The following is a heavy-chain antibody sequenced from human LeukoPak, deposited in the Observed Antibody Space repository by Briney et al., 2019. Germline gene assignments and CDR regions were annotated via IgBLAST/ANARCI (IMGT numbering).Heavy chain of an antibody. CDR1: GYSFSTYG. CDR3: ARDGGIPRFAVVIPPQY. V-gene: IGHV1-18*04. CDR2: ISSRTGDT. Sequence: ASVKVSCKASGYSFSTYGIAWVRQAPGQGLEWVGWISSRTGDTKIAQKFQDRVSMTTDTTTKTAYMELRGLRSDDAAVYYCARDGGIPRFAVVIPPQYWGQGTLVTVSA. J-gene: IGHJ4*02. D-gene: IGHD3-3*01.